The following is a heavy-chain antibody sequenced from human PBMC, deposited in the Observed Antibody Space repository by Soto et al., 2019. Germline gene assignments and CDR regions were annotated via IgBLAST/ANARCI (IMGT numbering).Heavy chain of an antibody. CDR3: AKDRDYPRDYFHY. J-gene: IGHJ4*02. Sequence: ELCMRLSCAASAFTLGSYGMSWVRQAPGKGLEWVSALSPNGQGIYYADPVRGRFTLSRDFSKHTVFLYMDCLRAEDTAVYYCAKDRDYPRDYFHYWCQGPLVTASS. V-gene: IGHV3-23*01. D-gene: IGHD3-10*01. CDR1: AFTLGSYG. CDR2: LSPNGQGI.